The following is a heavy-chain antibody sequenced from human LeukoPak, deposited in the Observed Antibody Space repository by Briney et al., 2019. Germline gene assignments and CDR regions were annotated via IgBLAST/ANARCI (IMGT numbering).Heavy chain of an antibody. Sequence: ASVKVSCKTSGYTFTGYYMHWVGQAPGQGLEWMGWIDPNSGGTNYAQKFQGRVTMTRDTSIGTAYMELSGLTSDDTVVYYCARGYYDRGSLYYFDYWGQGTLVTVSS. CDR3: ARGYYDRGSLYYFDY. CDR2: IDPNSGGT. CDR1: GYTFTGYY. D-gene: IGHD3-22*01. V-gene: IGHV1-2*02. J-gene: IGHJ4*02.